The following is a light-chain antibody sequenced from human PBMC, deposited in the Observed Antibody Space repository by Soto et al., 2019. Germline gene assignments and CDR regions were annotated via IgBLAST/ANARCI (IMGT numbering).Light chain of an antibody. CDR2: DVS. V-gene: IGLV2-14*01. Sequence: QSVLTQPASVSGSPGQSITISCTGTSSDVGGYNYVSWYQQHPGEAPKLMIYDVSNRPSGVSNRFSGSKSGNTASLTISGLQAEDEADYYGSSYTSSSTLKVFGTGTKVTVL. CDR3: SSYTSSSTLKV. J-gene: IGLJ1*01. CDR1: SSDVGGYNY.